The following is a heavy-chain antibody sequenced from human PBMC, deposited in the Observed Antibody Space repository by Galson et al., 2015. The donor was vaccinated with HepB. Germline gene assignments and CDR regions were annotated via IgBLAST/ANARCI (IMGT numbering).Heavy chain of an antibody. D-gene: IGHD4-17*01. V-gene: IGHV1-2*02. CDR2: INPNSGGT. J-gene: IGHJ3*02. CDR3: ARGGFRDYGDSDACDI. CDR1: GYTFTGYY. Sequence: SVKVSCKASGYTFTGYYMHWVRQAPGQGLEWMGWINPNSGGTNYAQKFQGRVTMTRDTSISTAYMELSRLRSDDTAVYYCARGGFRDYGDSDACDIWGQGTMVTVSS.